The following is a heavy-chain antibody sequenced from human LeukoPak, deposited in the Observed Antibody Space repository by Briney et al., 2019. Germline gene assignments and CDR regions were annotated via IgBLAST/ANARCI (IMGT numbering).Heavy chain of an antibody. J-gene: IGHJ3*02. V-gene: IGHV3-23*01. CDR1: GFTFSSYA. Sequence: GGSLRLSCAASGFTFSSYAMSWVRQAPGKGLEWVSAISGSGGSTYYADPVKGRFTISRDNSKNTLYLQMNSLRAEDTAVYYCARYYGSGSYPEDAFDIWGQGTMVTVSS. D-gene: IGHD3-10*01. CDR3: ARYYGSGSYPEDAFDI. CDR2: ISGSGGST.